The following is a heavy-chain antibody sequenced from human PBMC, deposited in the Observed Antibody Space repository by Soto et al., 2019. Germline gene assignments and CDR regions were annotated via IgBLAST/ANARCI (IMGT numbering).Heavy chain of an antibody. CDR1: GFTFSNAW. V-gene: IGHV3-15*07. D-gene: IGHD3-10*02. J-gene: IGHJ4*02. CDR2: IKSKSDGGTT. Sequence: EVQLVESGGGLVKPGGSLRLSCAASGFTFSNAWMNWVRQAPGKGLEWVGRIKSKSDGGTTDYAAPVKGRFPISRDDSKNTLYLQMNSLKTEDTAVYYCIVRYPYYFDYWGQGTLVTVSS. CDR3: IVRYPYYFDY.